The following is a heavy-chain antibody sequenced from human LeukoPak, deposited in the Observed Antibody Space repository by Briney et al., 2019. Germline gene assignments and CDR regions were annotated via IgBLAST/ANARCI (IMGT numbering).Heavy chain of an antibody. CDR3: ARDEFLGLLFYFDY. CDR2: IYSGGST. Sequence: PGGSLRLSCAASGFTVSSNYMSWVRQAPGKGLEWVSVIYSGGSTYYADSVKGRFTISRDNSKNTLYLQMNSLRAEDTAVYYCARDEFLGLLFYFDYWGQGTLVTVSS. V-gene: IGHV3-66*01. J-gene: IGHJ4*02. D-gene: IGHD2-21*02. CDR1: GFTVSSNY.